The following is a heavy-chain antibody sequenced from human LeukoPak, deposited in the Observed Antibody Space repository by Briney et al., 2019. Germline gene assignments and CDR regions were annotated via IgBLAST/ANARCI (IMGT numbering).Heavy chain of an antibody. V-gene: IGHV3-53*01. CDR1: GFTVSGNY. Sequence: GGSLRLSCAASGFTVSGNYMSWVRQAPGKGLEWVSVMYSNGNTYYADSVRGRFTISRDNSKNTVFLQMNSLRAEDTAVYYCARVWAWGSGNYFDNWGQGTLVTVSS. J-gene: IGHJ4*02. CDR2: MYSNGNT. CDR3: ARVWAWGSGNYFDN. D-gene: IGHD7-27*01.